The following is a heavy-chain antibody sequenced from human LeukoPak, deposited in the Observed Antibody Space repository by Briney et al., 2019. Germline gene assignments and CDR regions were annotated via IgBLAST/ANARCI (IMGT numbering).Heavy chain of an antibody. D-gene: IGHD3-22*01. CDR1: GYTFTNSY. Sequence: ASVKVSCKASGYTFTNSYIHWVRQAPGQGLEWMGIFDPNGFSTTYARKFQGRVTMTSDTSTNTAYMELSSLRSEDTAVYYCARGGGTEWLLVPFEYWGQGTLVTVSS. V-gene: IGHV1-46*01. J-gene: IGHJ4*02. CDR2: FDPNGFST. CDR3: ARGGGTEWLLVPFEY.